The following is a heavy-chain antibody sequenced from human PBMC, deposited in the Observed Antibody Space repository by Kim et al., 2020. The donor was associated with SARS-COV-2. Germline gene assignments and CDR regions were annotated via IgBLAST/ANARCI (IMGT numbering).Heavy chain of an antibody. CDR1: GGSFSGYY. D-gene: IGHD6-19*01. J-gene: IGHJ4*02. V-gene: IGHV4-34*01. CDR2: INHSGST. CDR3: ARSEQWLARPCDY. Sequence: SETLSLTCAVYGGSFSGYYWNWIRQSPGKGLEWIGEINHSGSTNYNPSLKSRVTISIDTSKNQFSLNLNSVTAADTAVYYCARSEQWLARPCDYWGQG.